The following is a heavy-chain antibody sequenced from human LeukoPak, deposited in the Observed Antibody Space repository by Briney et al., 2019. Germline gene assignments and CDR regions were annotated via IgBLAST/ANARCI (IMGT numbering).Heavy chain of an antibody. Sequence: PGGSLRLSCAASGFTFSSYGMHWIRQAPGKGLEWVAVISYDGSNKYYADSVKGRFTISRDNSKNTLYLQMNSLRAEDTAVYYCAKEITEGILDYWGQGTLVTVSS. CDR2: ISYDGSNK. CDR1: GFTFSSYG. J-gene: IGHJ4*02. V-gene: IGHV3-30*18. CDR3: AKEITEGILDY. D-gene: IGHD6-13*01.